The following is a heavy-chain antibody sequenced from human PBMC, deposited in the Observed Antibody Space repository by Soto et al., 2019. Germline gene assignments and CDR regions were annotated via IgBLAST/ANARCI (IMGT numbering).Heavy chain of an antibody. CDR1: GGSFSGYY. D-gene: IGHD4-17*01. CDR2: INHSGST. J-gene: IGHJ4*02. Sequence: SETLSLTCAVYGGSFSGYYWSWIRQPPGKGLEWIGEINHSGSTNYNPSLKSRVTISVDTSKNQFSLKLSSVTAADTAVYYCARSYGDVDYWGQGTLVTVSS. V-gene: IGHV4-34*01. CDR3: ARSYGDVDY.